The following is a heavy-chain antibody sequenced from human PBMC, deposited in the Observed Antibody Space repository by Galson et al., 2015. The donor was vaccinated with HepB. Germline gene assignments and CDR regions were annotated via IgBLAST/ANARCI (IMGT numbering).Heavy chain of an antibody. CDR1: GFTFSSYG. J-gene: IGHJ4*02. Sequence: SLRLSCAASGFTFSSYGMHWVRQAPGKGLEWVAVISYDGSNQYYADSVKGRFTFSRDNSKNTLYLQMNSLRPEDTAVYYCARDRGYCGGDCYVLYYFDFWGRGTLVTVSS. CDR2: ISYDGSNQ. D-gene: IGHD2-21*02. CDR3: ARDRGYCGGDCYVLYYFDF. V-gene: IGHV3-30*03.